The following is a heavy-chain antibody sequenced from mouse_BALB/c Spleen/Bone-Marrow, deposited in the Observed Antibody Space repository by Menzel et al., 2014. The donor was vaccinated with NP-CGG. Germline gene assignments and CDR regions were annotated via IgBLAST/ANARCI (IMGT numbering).Heavy chain of an antibody. D-gene: IGHD2-3*01. Sequence: QVQLQQPGPELVKPGVSVRISCKASGYAFSNSWMNWVKQRPGQGLEWIGRIYPGDGDTYYNGKFKGKATLTADKSSSTAYMQLSSLTSVDSAVYFCARADGYRALDYWGQATSVTVSS. J-gene: IGHJ4*01. V-gene: IGHV1-82*01. CDR2: IYPGDGDT. CDR3: ARADGYRALDY. CDR1: GYAFSNSW.